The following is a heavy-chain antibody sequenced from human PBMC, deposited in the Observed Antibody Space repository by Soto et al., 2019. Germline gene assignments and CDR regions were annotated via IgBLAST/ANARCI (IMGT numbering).Heavy chain of an antibody. CDR2: ISSSSSTI. CDR3: ARATMVRGAEFDY. V-gene: IGHV3-48*01. D-gene: IGHD3-10*01. J-gene: IGHJ4*02. Sequence: EVQLVESGGGLVQPGGSLRLSCAASGFTFSSYSMNWVRQAPGKGLEWVSYISSSSSTIYYADSVKGRFTISRDNVKNSLYLQMNSLRAEDTAVYYCARATMVRGAEFDYWGQGTLVTVSS. CDR1: GFTFSSYS.